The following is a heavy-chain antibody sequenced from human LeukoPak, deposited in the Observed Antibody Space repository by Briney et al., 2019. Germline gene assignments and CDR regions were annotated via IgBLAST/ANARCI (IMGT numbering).Heavy chain of an antibody. V-gene: IGHV3-48*03. D-gene: IGHD3-9*01. CDR3: ARELDWVFDY. J-gene: IGHJ4*02. CDR1: GFTFSSCE. Sequence: PGGSLRLSCAASGFTFSSCEMNWVRQAPGKGLEWVSYISSSGSTIYYADSVKGRFTISRDNAKNSLYLQMNSLRAEDTAVYYCARELDWVFDYWGQGTLVTVSS. CDR2: ISSSGSTI.